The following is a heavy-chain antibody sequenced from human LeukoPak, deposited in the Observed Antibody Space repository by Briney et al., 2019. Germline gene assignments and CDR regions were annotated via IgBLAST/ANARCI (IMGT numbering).Heavy chain of an antibody. Sequence: GGSLRLSCAASGFTFSSYAMHWVRQAPGKGLEWVAVISYDGSNKYYADSVKGRFTISRDNSKNTLYLQMNSLRAEDTAVYYCARGSSGWYEVFDYWGQGTLVTVSS. CDR3: ARGSSGWYEVFDY. CDR2: ISYDGSNK. J-gene: IGHJ4*02. V-gene: IGHV3-30-3*01. CDR1: GFTFSSYA. D-gene: IGHD6-19*01.